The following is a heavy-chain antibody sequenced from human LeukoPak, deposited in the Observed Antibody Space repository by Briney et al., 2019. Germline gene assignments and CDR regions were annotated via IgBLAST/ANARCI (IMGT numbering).Heavy chain of an antibody. CDR2: IYYNGNT. CDR1: GGSISSSSYY. V-gene: IGHV4-39*07. Sequence: SETLSLTCTVSGGSISSSSYYWGWIRQPPGEGLEWIGTIYYNGNTYYNPSLESRFTISIDTSKNQFSLKLTSVTAADTAVYYCARGTSSSGPFDYWGQGTLVTVSS. D-gene: IGHD6-6*01. CDR3: ARGTSSSGPFDY. J-gene: IGHJ4*02.